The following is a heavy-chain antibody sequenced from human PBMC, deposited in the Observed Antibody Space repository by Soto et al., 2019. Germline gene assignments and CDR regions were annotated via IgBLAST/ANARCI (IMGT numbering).Heavy chain of an antibody. CDR2: IYSGGST. D-gene: IGHD2-2*01. CDR3: GRGGRGYCSSTSCPYYYYMDV. CDR1: GFTVSSNY. Sequence: EVQLVESGGGLVQPGGSLRLSCAASGFTVSSNYMSWVRQAPGKGLEWVSVIYSGGSTYYADSVKGRFTISRDNSKNTLYLQMNSLRAEDTAVYYCGRGGRGYCSSTSCPYYYYMDVWGKGTTVTVSS. J-gene: IGHJ6*03. V-gene: IGHV3-66*01.